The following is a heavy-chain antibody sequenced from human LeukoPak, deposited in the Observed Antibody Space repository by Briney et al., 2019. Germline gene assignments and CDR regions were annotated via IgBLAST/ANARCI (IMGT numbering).Heavy chain of an antibody. CDR1: GFTFSSYA. V-gene: IGHV3-30-3*01. D-gene: IGHD2-2*01. CDR3: ARAGCSSTSCYAVYFDY. Sequence: GGSLRLSCAASGFTFSSYAMHWVRQAPGKGLEWVAVISYDGSNIYYADSVKGRFTISRDNSKNTLYLQMNSLRAEDTAVYYCARAGCSSTSCYAVYFDYWGQGTLVTVSS. J-gene: IGHJ4*02. CDR2: ISYDGSNI.